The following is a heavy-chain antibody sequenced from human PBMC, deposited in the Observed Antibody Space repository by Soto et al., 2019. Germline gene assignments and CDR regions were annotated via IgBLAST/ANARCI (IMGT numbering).Heavy chain of an antibody. CDR1: GFTLSNAW. D-gene: IGHD3-16*01. CDR3: TRVKWGKLDY. V-gene: IGHV3-15*01. Sequence: EVQLVESGGGLVEPGGSLRLSCAASGFTLSNAWMSWVRQAPGKGLEWVGRIKSKTDGGTTEYAAPVRGRFTITRDDSKNTLDLQMSSLKTEDTAMYYCTRVKWGKLDYWGQGTLATVSS. CDR2: IKSKTDGGTT. J-gene: IGHJ4*02.